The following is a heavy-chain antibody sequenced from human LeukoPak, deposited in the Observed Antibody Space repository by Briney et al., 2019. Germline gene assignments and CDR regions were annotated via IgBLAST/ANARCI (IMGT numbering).Heavy chain of an antibody. J-gene: IGHJ6*03. CDR1: GFTVSSNY. D-gene: IGHD3-22*01. Sequence: PGGSLRLSCAASGFTVSSNYMSWVRQAPGKGLEWVANIKQDGSEKYYVDSVKGRFTISRDNAKNSLYLQMNSLRAEDTAVYYCARKPYYYDSSGLPYYMDVWGKGTTVTVSS. CDR3: ARKPYYYDSSGLPYYMDV. V-gene: IGHV3-7*01. CDR2: IKQDGSEK.